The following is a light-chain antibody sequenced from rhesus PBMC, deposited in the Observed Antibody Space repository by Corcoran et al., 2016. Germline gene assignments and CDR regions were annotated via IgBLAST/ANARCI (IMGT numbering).Light chain of an antibody. J-gene: IGLJ1*01. Sequence: QAALTQPPSVSGSPGQSVTISCTRTSNDVGGYDYVSWYQQHPGTAPKLMIYEVSKRPSGVSDRFSGSKSGNTASLTISGLQAEDEADYYCSSYGGSNTYIFGAGTRLTVL. V-gene: IGLV2-23*01. CDR2: EVS. CDR1: SNDVGGYDY. CDR3: SSYGGSNTYI.